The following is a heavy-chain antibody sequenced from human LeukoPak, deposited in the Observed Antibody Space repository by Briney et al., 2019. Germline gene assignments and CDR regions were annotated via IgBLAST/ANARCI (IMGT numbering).Heavy chain of an antibody. CDR1: RFTVSSNY. D-gene: IGHD5-12*01. Sequence: PGGSLRLSCAASRFTVSSNYMSWVSQAPGKGLEWVSVIYSGGSTNYADSVRGRFTISRDNSKNTLYLQMNSLRDEDTAVYYCARGRYEIAAAMDVWGQGTTVTVSS. V-gene: IGHV3-53*01. CDR2: IYSGGST. CDR3: ARGRYEIAAAMDV. J-gene: IGHJ6*02.